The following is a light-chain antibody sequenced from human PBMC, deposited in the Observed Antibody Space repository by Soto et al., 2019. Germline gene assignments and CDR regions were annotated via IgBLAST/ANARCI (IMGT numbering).Light chain of an antibody. CDR2: DVS. J-gene: IGLJ1*01. V-gene: IGLV2-11*01. CDR1: NSDVGGYNY. Sequence: QSVLTQPRSVSGSPGQSVTISCTGTNSDVGGYNYVSWYQQHPGKAPKLMIYDVSKRPSGVPDRFSGSKSGNTASLTISGLQAEDEADYYCCSYAGSYTYDFGTGTKVTVL. CDR3: CSYAGSYTYD.